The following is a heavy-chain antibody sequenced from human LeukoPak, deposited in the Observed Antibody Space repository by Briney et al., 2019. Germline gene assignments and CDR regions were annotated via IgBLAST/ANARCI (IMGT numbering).Heavy chain of an antibody. V-gene: IGHV3-64*01. CDR2: ISGNGGST. CDR3: ARDYFGSGSYGYFDY. J-gene: IGHJ4*02. Sequence: PGGSLRLSCVASGFTFSSCAMHWVRQAPGKGLEYVSGISGNGGSTDYANSVKDRFTISRDNSKNTLYLQMGSLRAEDMAVYYCARDYFGSGSYGYFDYWGQGTLVTVSS. D-gene: IGHD3-10*01. CDR1: GFTFSSCA.